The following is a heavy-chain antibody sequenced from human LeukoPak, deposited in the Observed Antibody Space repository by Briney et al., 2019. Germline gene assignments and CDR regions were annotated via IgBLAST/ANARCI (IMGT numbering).Heavy chain of an antibody. CDR1: GYTFTSYD. Sequence: ASVKVSCKASGYTFTSYDINWVRQAPGQGLEWMGIINPSGGSTSYAQKFQGRVTMTRDMSTSTVYMELSSLRSEDTAVYYCARDQSGSSGWYWYYYYYMDVWGKGTTVTVSS. J-gene: IGHJ6*03. CDR3: ARDQSGSSGWYWYYYYYMDV. V-gene: IGHV1-46*01. CDR2: INPSGGST. D-gene: IGHD6-19*01.